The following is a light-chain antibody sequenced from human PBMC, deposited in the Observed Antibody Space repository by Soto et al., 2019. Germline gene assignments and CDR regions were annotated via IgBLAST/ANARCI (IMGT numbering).Light chain of an antibody. V-gene: IGKV1-17*03. CDR2: SAN. CDR3: LQHKSYPRT. J-gene: IGKJ1*01. Sequence: DIQMTQSPSDMSASVGDRVTITCRASQDISNFLVWFQQRPGKVPKRLMYSANRLESGVPSRFNGSGSGTEFTLTISSLQPEDFATYYCLQHKSYPRTFGQGTKV. CDR1: QDISNF.